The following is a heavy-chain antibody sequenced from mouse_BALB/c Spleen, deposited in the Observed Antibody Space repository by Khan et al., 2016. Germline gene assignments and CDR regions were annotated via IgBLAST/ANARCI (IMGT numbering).Heavy chain of an antibody. J-gene: IGHJ3*01. CDR2: IWAGGST. CDR3: ARDGNDRYDGFAY. CDR1: GFSLTHYG. D-gene: IGHD2-14*01. Sequence: QVQLKQSGPGLVAPSQTLSITCTVSGFSLTHYGVHWVRQPPGKGLEWLGIIWAGGSTNYNSALMSRLSISKDNSKSQVSLKMNSLQTDDTAMYYWARDGNDRYDGFAYWGQGTLVTVSA. V-gene: IGHV2-9*02.